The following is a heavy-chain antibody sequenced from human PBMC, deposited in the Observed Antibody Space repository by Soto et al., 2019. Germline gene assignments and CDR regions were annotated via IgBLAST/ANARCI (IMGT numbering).Heavy chain of an antibody. Sequence: GGSLRLSCAPSGFTVSGGYMTWVRQAPGKGLEWVSLIYSGGSTYYADSVNGRFTISRDDSKNTLYLQTNNLRVEDTAVYFCARKLSIAASLGAFDIWGQGTMVTVSS. CDR2: IYSGGST. CDR1: GFTVSGGY. V-gene: IGHV3-66*01. CDR3: ARKLSIAASLGAFDI. J-gene: IGHJ3*02. D-gene: IGHD6-6*01.